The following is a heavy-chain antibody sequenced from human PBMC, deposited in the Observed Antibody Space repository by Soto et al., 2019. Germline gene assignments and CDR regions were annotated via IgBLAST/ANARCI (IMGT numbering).Heavy chain of an antibody. V-gene: IGHV3-7*05. D-gene: IGHD3-16*01. Sequence: GVSLRLSCAASGFTFSSDWMSWVRQAPGKGLEWVANIKQDGSEKYYVDSVKGRFTISRDNAKNSLYLQMNSLRAEDTAVYYCARESGSWGYYYYYGMDVWGQGTTVTVSS. J-gene: IGHJ6*02. CDR2: IKQDGSEK. CDR3: ARESGSWGYYYYYGMDV. CDR1: GFTFSSDW.